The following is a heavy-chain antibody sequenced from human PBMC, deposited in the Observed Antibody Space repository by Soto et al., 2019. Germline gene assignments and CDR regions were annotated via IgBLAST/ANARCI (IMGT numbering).Heavy chain of an antibody. CDR1: GESFSDYY. D-gene: IGHD2-15*01. J-gene: IGHJ4*02. CDR2: IYHSGDT. Sequence: QVQLQQWGAGLLKPSETLSLTCAVYGESFSDYYWTWIRQPPGQGLEWIGEIYHSGDTNVNPSLESRVVMSVDTSKQQLSLDLTSVTAADTAVYFCARGRREVTKIFPAHDAHTPPPRGPVYPGPFDYWGQGSLVTVSS. CDR3: ARGRREVTKIFPAHDAHTPPPRGPVYPGPFDY. V-gene: IGHV4-34*02.